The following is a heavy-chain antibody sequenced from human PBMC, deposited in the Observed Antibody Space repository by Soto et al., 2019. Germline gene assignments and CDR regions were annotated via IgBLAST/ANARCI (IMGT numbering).Heavy chain of an antibody. Sequence: QVQLQESGPGLVKPSQTLSLTCTVSGGSISSGDYYWSWIRQPPGKGLEWIGYIYYSGSTYYNPSLKSRVTLSXDXPKNQFSLKLSSVTAADTAVYYCARAMVVTQNWFDPWGQGTLVTVSS. CDR3: ARAMVVTQNWFDP. V-gene: IGHV4-30-4*01. J-gene: IGHJ5*02. CDR2: IYYSGST. D-gene: IGHD2-21*02. CDR1: GGSISSGDYY.